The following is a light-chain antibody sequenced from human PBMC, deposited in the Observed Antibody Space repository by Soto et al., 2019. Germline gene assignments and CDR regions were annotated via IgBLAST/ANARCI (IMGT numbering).Light chain of an antibody. J-gene: IGKJ1*01. V-gene: IGKV3D-15*01. CDR1: QYINTR. CDR2: QTS. Sequence: EIVLPQSPATLSSFPGDSLTLSCRASQYINTRLAWYQHRPGQAPRLLIYQTSIRAAGIPARFSGSGSGTEFTLTISSLQSEDFAVYYCQQYNNWPPWTFGQGTKVDIK. CDR3: QQYNNWPPWT.